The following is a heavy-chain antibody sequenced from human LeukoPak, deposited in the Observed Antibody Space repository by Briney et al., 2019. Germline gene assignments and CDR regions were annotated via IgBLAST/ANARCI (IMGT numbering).Heavy chain of an antibody. J-gene: IGHJ4*02. Sequence: PSQTLSLTCTVSGGSISSGGYYWSWIRQPPGKGLEWIGEINHSGSTNYNPSLKCRVTISVDTSKNQFSLKLSSVTAADTAVYYCARASGYSGSYCDYWGQGTLVTVSS. CDR2: INHSGST. D-gene: IGHD1-26*01. V-gene: IGHV4-30-2*01. CDR3: ARASGYSGSYCDY. CDR1: GGSISSGGYY.